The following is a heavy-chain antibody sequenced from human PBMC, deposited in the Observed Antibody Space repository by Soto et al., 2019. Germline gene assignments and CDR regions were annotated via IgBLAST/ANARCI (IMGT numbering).Heavy chain of an antibody. V-gene: IGHV1-69*13. Sequence: ASVKVSCKASGGTFSSYAISWVRQAPGQGLEWMGGIILIFGTANYAQKFQGRVTITADESTSTAYMELSSLRSEDTAVYYCARESLDDYSYGMDVWGQGTTVTVSS. CDR1: GGTFSSYA. CDR3: ARESLDDYSYGMDV. D-gene: IGHD3-16*02. J-gene: IGHJ6*02. CDR2: IILIFGTA.